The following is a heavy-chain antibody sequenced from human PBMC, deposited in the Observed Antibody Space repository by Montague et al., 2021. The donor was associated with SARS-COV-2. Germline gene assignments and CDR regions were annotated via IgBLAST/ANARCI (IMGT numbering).Heavy chain of an antibody. Sequence: SETRSLTCAVYGGSFNDYYWSWIRQPPGKGLEWIGEINHGGITNYSPSLKSRVTISADTSKNQFSLKLKSVTAADTANYHCARGHQGVAMIVVVMIGAEYYFDYWGQGSLVTVSS. D-gene: IGHD3-22*01. CDR1: GGSFNDYY. J-gene: IGHJ4*02. CDR3: ARGHQGVAMIVVVMIGAEYYFDY. CDR2: INHGGIT. V-gene: IGHV4-34*01.